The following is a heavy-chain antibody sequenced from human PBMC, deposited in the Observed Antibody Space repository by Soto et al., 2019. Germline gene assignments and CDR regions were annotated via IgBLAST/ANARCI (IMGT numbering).Heavy chain of an antibody. Sequence: SXTLSLTCAVSGGSISSCGSSWTWIRQPPGKGLEWIGYIYHSGSTYYNPSLKSRVTISVDRSKNQFSLKLSSVTAADTAVYYCARGMTTVTTLDYWGQGTLVTVS. CDR3: ARGMTTVTTLDY. J-gene: IGHJ4*02. CDR2: IYHSGST. D-gene: IGHD4-4*01. CDR1: GGSISSCGSS. V-gene: IGHV4-30-2*01.